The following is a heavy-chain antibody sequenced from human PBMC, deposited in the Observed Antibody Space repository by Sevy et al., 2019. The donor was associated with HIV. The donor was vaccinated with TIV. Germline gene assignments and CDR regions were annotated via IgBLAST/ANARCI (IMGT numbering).Heavy chain of an antibody. CDR3: AKDYYDYRTGYYGYYGMDV. J-gene: IGHJ6*02. D-gene: IGHD3-3*01. CDR1: GFRFSDYG. CDR2: IRFDGSMK. V-gene: IGHV3-30*02. Sequence: GGSLRLSCAASGFRFSDYGMHWVRQAPGKGLEWVSLIRFDGSMKYIAGSVKGRFTISRDKVKDKLYLKMNSLRPEDTAVYYCAKDYYDYRTGYYGYYGMDVWGQGTTVTVSS.